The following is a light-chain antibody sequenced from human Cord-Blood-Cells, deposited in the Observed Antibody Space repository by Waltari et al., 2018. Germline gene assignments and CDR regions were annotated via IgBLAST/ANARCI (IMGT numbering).Light chain of an antibody. CDR3: QSYDSSLSGVV. CDR1: SSNIGAGYD. Sequence: QSVLTPPPPVSGAPGQRATISCTGSSSNIGAGYDVHWYQQLPGTAPKLLIYGNSNRPSGVPDRFSGSKSGTSASLAITGLQAEDEADYYCQSYDSSLSGVVFGGGTKLTVL. CDR2: GNS. V-gene: IGLV1-40*01. J-gene: IGLJ2*01.